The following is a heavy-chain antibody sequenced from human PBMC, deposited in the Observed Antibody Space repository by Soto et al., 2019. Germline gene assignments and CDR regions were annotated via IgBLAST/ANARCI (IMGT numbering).Heavy chain of an antibody. J-gene: IGHJ4*02. D-gene: IGHD3-9*01. CDR1: GGSISSYY. CDR3: ARGQSFYDILTGHPKKYFDY. V-gene: IGHV4-59*12. Sequence: PSETLSLTCTVSGGSISSYYWSWIRQPPGKGLEWIGHIYYSGSTNYNPSLRSRVTMSVDTSKNQFSLKLSSVTAADTAVYYCARGQSFYDILTGHPKKYFDYWGQGTLVTVSS. CDR2: IYYSGST.